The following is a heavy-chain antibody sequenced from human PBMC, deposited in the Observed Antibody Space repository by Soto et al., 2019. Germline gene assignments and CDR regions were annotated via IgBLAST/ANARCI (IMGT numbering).Heavy chain of an antibody. D-gene: IGHD3-10*01. J-gene: IGHJ4*02. Sequence: GGSLRVSCAASGFSFDDYAMHWVRQVPGKGLEWITGISWNSGTIGYADSVKGRFTISRGNAKNSLYLQMNSLRAEDTALYYCARDVWSRASGPPDSWGQGTLVTVSS. CDR3: ARDVWSRASGPPDS. CDR2: ISWNSGTI. V-gene: IGHV3-9*01. CDR1: GFSFDDYA.